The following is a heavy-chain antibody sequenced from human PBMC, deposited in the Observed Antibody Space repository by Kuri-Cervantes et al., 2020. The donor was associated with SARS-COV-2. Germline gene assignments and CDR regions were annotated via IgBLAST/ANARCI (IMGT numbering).Heavy chain of an antibody. CDR1: GYSISSGYY. CDR2: IYHSGST. Sequence: SETLSLTCTVSGYSISSGYYWGWIRQPPGKGLEWIGSIYHSGSTYYNPSLKSRVTISVDTSKNQFSLKLSSVTAADTAVYYCARATMGDYYYYMDVWGKGTTVTVSS. J-gene: IGHJ6*03. D-gene: IGHD3-10*01. V-gene: IGHV4-38-2*02. CDR3: ARATMGDYYYYMDV.